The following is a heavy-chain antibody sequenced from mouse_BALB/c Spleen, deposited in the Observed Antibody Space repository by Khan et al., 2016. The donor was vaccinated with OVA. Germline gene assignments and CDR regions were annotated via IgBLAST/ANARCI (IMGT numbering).Heavy chain of an antibody. CDR3: ARGGRYGLYAMDY. CDR2: ISNLAYSI. Sequence: EVELVESGGGLVQPGGSRKLSCAASGFTFSDYGMAWVRQTPGKGPEWVAFISNLAYSIYYADTVTGRFTISRENAKKTLYLEMSSLRSEDTAMYYGARGGRYGLYAMDYWGQGTSVTVSS. J-gene: IGHJ4*01. CDR1: GFTFSDYG. D-gene: IGHD2-14*01. V-gene: IGHV5-15*02.